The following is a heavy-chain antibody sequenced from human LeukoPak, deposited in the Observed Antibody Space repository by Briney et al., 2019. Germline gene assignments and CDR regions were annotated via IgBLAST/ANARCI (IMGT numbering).Heavy chain of an antibody. CDR3: ARKYWVLGYCSGGSCPYYFDY. CDR2: ISAYNGNT. J-gene: IGHJ4*02. CDR1: GYTFTSYG. D-gene: IGHD2-15*01. Sequence: ASVKVSCKASGYTFTSYGISWVRQAPGQGLEWMGWISAYNGNTNYAQKLQGRVTMTTDTSTSTAYMELSSLRSEDTAVYYCARKYWVLGYCSGGSCPYYFDYWGQGTLVTVSS. V-gene: IGHV1-18*01.